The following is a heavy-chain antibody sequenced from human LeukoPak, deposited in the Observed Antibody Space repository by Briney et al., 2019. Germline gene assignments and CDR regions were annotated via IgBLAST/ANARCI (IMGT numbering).Heavy chain of an antibody. J-gene: IGHJ5*02. V-gene: IGHV3-33*01. CDR2: IWYDGSNE. Sequence: PGGSLRLSRAASGFSFSRYGMHWVRQAPGKGLEWVAVIWYDGSNEYYADSVTGRFAISRDNSKNTLYLQMNSLRVEDTAVYYCARGGCSGGTCYAGTDWFDPWGQGTLVTVSS. CDR3: ARGGCSGGTCYAGTDWFDP. D-gene: IGHD2-15*01. CDR1: GFSFSRYG.